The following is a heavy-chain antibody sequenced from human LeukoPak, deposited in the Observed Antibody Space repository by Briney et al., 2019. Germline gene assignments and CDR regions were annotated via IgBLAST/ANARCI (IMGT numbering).Heavy chain of an antibody. CDR1: GGTFSSYA. Sequence: GASVKVSCKASGGTFSSYAISWVRQAPGQGLEWMGGIIPIFGTANYAQKFQGRVTITTDESTSTAYMELSGLRSEDTAVYYCARGGYYYDSSGYELEYNWFDPWGQGTLVTVSS. CDR3: ARGGYYYDSSGYELEYNWFDP. D-gene: IGHD3-22*01. CDR2: IIPIFGTA. V-gene: IGHV1-69*05. J-gene: IGHJ5*02.